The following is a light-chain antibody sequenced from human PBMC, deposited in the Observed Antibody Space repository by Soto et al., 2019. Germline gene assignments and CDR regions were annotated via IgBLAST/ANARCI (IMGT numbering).Light chain of an antibody. CDR2: LGS. CDR3: MQALQTPLT. Sequence: DIVMTQSPLSLPVTPGAPASISCRSSQSLLQSNGNNYLDWYLQKPGQSPQLLIFLGSNRASGVPARFSGSGSGTDFTLKISRVEAEDVGVYYCMQALQTPLTFGQGTRLEIK. V-gene: IGKV2-28*01. CDR1: QSLLQSNGNNY. J-gene: IGKJ5*01.